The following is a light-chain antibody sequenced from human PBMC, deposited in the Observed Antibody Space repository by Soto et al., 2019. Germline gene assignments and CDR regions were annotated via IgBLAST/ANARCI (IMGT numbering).Light chain of an antibody. CDR1: SGHSNYA. CDR3: QTWGTGIVV. Sequence: QSVLTQSPSASASLGASVKLTCTLSSGHSNYAIAWHQQQPEKGPRYLMRLNSDGSHNKGDGIPDRFSGSSSGAERYLIISSLQSEDEADYYCQTWGTGIVVFGRGTKLTVL. J-gene: IGLJ3*02. V-gene: IGLV4-69*01. CDR2: LNSDGSH.